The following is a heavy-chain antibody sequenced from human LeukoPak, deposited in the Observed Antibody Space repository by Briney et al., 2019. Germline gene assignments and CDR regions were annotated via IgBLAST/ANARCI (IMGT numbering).Heavy chain of an antibody. Sequence: SVKVSCKASGGTFSSYAISWVRQAPGQGLEWMGGIIPIFGTANYAQKFQGRVTITADESTSTAYMELSSLRSEDTAVYYCARDTGEYQLPLGWFDPWGQGTLVTVSS. V-gene: IGHV1-69*01. D-gene: IGHD2-2*01. J-gene: IGHJ5*02. CDR2: IIPIFGTA. CDR1: GGTFSSYA. CDR3: ARDTGEYQLPLGWFDP.